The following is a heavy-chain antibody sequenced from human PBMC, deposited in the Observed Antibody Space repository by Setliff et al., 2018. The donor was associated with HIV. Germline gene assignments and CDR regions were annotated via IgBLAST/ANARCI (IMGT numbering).Heavy chain of an antibody. D-gene: IGHD2-2*01. CDR2: VYHRGTT. J-gene: IGHJ5*02. CDR1: GDSISNNGYY. V-gene: IGHV4-39*01. Sequence: PSETLSLTCTVSGDSISNNGYYWAWIRQTPGKGLEWIGCVYHRGTTYYNPSLKSRLAMSVDTSKNKFFLKLNSLTAADTAVYYCSLQHGRPMRWFDPWGPGTLVTVSS. CDR3: SLQHGRPMRWFDP.